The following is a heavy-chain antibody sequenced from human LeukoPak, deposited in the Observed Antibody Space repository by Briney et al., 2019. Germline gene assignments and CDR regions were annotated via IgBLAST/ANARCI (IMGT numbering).Heavy chain of an antibody. D-gene: IGHD6-6*01. Sequence: LKLSCAASRFTVNKYSMSWVRQAQGKGLEWVSSISSSSYIYYADSVKGRFTISRDNAKNSLYLQMNSLRAEDTAVYYCARAGAARPGYYYYYMDVWGKGTTVTVSS. CDR2: ISSSSYI. V-gene: IGHV3-21*01. J-gene: IGHJ6*03. CDR1: RFTVNKYS. CDR3: ARAGAARPGYYYYYMDV.